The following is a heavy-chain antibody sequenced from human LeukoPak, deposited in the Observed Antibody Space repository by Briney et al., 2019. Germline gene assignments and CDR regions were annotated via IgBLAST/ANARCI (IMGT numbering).Heavy chain of an antibody. J-gene: IGHJ3*01. Sequence: GGSLRLSCVASGFTFSTYWMTWVRQAPGKGLEWVAFIRYHGSNKYYADSVKGRFTISRDNSKNTLNLQMNSLRAEDTAVYYCAKEANRGYSYGTDAFDFWGQGTMVTVSS. D-gene: IGHD5-18*01. CDR3: AKEANRGYSYGTDAFDF. CDR2: IRYHGSNK. CDR1: GFTFSTYW. V-gene: IGHV3-30*02.